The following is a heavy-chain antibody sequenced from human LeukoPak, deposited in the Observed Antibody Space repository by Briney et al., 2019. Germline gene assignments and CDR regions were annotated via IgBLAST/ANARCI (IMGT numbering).Heavy chain of an antibody. CDR2: VSYSGST. V-gene: IGHV4-59*01. CDR1: GGSISNYY. Sequence: SETLSLTCTVSGGSISNYYWNWIRQPPGKGLEWIGYVSYSGSTNYNPSLKSRVTISLYTSKNQFSLILNSVTAADTAVYYCARESYSSSSGWFDPWGQGTLVTVSS. D-gene: IGHD6-6*01. CDR3: ARESYSSSSGWFDP. J-gene: IGHJ5*02.